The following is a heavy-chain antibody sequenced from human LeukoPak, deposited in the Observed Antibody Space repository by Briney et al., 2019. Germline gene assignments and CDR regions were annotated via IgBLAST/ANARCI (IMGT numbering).Heavy chain of an antibody. J-gene: IGHJ4*02. CDR1: GGSISSSNW. V-gene: IGHV4-4*02. CDR2: IYHSGST. Sequence: SGTLSLTCAVSGGSISSSNWWSWVRQPPGKGLEWIGEIYHSGSTTYNPSLKSRVTISVDTSTNQFSLKLSSVTAADTAVYYCARRYYYDSSGYYYHYDYWGQGTLVTVSS. D-gene: IGHD3-22*01. CDR3: ARRYYYDSSGYYYHYDY.